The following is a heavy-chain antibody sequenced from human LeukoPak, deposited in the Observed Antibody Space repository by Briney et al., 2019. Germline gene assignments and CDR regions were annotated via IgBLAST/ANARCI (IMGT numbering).Heavy chain of an antibody. J-gene: IGHJ5*02. CDR3: AKDRLSRWYDILTGPGEWGTDNWFDP. CDR2: ISGSGGST. V-gene: IGHV3-23*01. CDR1: GFTFSSYA. D-gene: IGHD3-9*01. Sequence: GGSLRLSCAASGFTFSSYAMSWVRQAPGKGLEWVSAISGSGGSTYYADSVKGRFTISRDNSKNTLYLQMNSLRAADTAVYYCAKDRLSRWYDILTGPGEWGTDNWFDPWGQGTLVTVSS.